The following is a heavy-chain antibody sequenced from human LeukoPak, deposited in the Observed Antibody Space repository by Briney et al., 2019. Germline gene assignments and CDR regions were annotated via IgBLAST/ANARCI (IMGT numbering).Heavy chain of an antibody. D-gene: IGHD2-15*01. V-gene: IGHV4-34*01. J-gene: IGHJ5*02. CDR3: ARTRDIVVVVAATSAWFDP. CDR1: GGSFSGYY. Sequence: SETLSLTCAVYGGSFSGYYWSWIRQPPGKGLEWIGEINHSGSTNYNPSLKSRVTVSVDTSENQFSLKLSSVTAADTAVYYCARTRDIVVVVAATSAWFDPWGQGTLVTVSS. CDR2: INHSGST.